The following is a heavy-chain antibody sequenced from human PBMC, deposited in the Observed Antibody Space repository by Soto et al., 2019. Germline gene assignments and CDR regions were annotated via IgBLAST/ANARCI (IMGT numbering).Heavy chain of an antibody. CDR2: ISGSGGSP. J-gene: IGHJ4*02. Sequence: EVQLLESGGGLVQPGGSLRLSCAASGFNFGSYAMSWVRQAPGKGLEWVSGISGSGGSPYYPDSVQGRFTISKDKSNDTLYLHLTSLRAEDTAVYYCANGMETGYRGAFDSWGQGTLVTVSS. D-gene: IGHD5-12*01. V-gene: IGHV3-23*01. CDR1: GFNFGSYA. CDR3: ANGMETGYRGAFDS.